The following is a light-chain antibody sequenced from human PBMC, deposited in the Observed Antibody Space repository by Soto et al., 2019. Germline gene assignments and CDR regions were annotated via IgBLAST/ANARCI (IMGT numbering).Light chain of an antibody. V-gene: IGLV1-40*01. CDR2: GSI. CDR1: SSNIGAGFD. Sequence: QSVLTQPPSVSGAPGQRVTISCTGSSSNIGAGFDIQWYQQPPGTAPKLLVYGSIHRPSGIPDRFSGSKSDTSASLAITGLQADDEADYYCQSYDSSLGGAIFGGGTKVTVL. CDR3: QSYDSSLGGAI. J-gene: IGLJ2*01.